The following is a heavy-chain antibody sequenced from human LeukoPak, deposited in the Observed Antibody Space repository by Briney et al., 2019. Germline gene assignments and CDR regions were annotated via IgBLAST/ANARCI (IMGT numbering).Heavy chain of an antibody. CDR1: GGSISSSSYY. CDR2: IYYSGST. CDR3: ASQDRIAYYYGSGSYATSHYFDY. D-gene: IGHD3-10*01. V-gene: IGHV4-39*01. J-gene: IGHJ4*02. Sequence: PSETLSLTCTVSGGSISSSSYYWGWIRQPPGKGLEWIGSIYYSGSTYYNPSLKSRVTISVDTSKNQFSLKLSSVTAADTAVYYCASQDRIAYYYGSGSYATSHYFDYWGQGTLVTVSS.